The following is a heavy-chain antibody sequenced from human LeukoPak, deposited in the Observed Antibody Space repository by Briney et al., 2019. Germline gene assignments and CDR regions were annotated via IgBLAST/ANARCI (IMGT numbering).Heavy chain of an antibody. J-gene: IGHJ5*01. Sequence: TASETLSLTCAVYGGSFSGYYWSWIRQPPGKGLEWIGEINHSGATKYNPSLKSRLTISVDPSKNQFSLKLKSVTAADTAVYYCARGSPKHDSWGQGTLVTVSS. CDR3: ARGSPKHDS. V-gene: IGHV4-34*01. CDR2: INHSGAT. CDR1: GGSFSGYY.